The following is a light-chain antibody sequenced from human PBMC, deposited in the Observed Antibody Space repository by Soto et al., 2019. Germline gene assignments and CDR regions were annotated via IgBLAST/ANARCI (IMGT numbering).Light chain of an antibody. CDR3: SSYSATSTLV. CDR2: DVN. CDR1: SSDIGAYNY. Sequence: QSALTQPPSASGSRGQSVTISCTGTSSDIGAYNYVSWYQQHPGKAPKLIIYDVNKWPSGVPDRFSGSKTGNTVYLTVSGLQAEDEADYYCSSYSATSTLVFGTGTKLTVL. J-gene: IGLJ1*01. V-gene: IGLV2-8*01.